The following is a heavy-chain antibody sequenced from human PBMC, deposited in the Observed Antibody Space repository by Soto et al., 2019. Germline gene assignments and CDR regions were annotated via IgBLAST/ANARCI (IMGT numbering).Heavy chain of an antibody. J-gene: IGHJ6*02. Sequence: QVQLVESGGGVVQPGRSLRLSCAASGFTFSSYAMHWVRQAPGKGLEWVAVISYDGSNKYYADSVKGRFTISRDNSKNTLYLQMNSLRDEDTAVYYCAKDGDVWGQGTTVTVSS. CDR3: AKDGDV. CDR2: ISYDGSNK. V-gene: IGHV3-30*04. CDR1: GFTFSSYA.